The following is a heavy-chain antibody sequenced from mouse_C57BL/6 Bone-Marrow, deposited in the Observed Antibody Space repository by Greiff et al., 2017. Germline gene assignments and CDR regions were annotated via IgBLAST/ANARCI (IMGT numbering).Heavy chain of an antibody. Sequence: VQLQQSGPGLVKPSQSLSLTCSVTGYSITSGYYWNWIRQFPGNKLEWMGYISYDGSNNYNPSLKNRISITRDTSKNQFFLKLNSVTTEDTATYYCARYYGSSLLAMDYWGQGTSVTVSS. J-gene: IGHJ4*01. CDR1: GYSITSGYY. D-gene: IGHD1-1*01. V-gene: IGHV3-6*01. CDR3: ARYYGSSLLAMDY. CDR2: ISYDGSN.